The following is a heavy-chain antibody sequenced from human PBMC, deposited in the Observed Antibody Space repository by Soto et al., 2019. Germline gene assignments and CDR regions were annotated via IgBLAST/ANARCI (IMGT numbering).Heavy chain of an antibody. CDR2: INHSGST. J-gene: IGHJ4*02. D-gene: IGHD3-22*01. CDR1: GGSFSGYY. CDR3: ERREVYYDSSGDFDY. Sequence: PSETLSLTCAVYGGSFSGYYWSWIRQPPGKGLEWIGEINHSGSTNYNPSLKSRVTISVDTSKNQFSLKLSSVTAADTAVYYCERREVYYDSSGDFDYWGQGTLVTVSS. V-gene: IGHV4-34*01.